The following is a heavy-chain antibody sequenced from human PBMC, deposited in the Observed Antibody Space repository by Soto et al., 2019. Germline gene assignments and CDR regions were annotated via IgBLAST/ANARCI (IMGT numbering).Heavy chain of an antibody. Sequence: GGSLRLSCAASGFTFSSYGMHWVRQAPGKGLEWVAVISYDGSNKYYADSVKGRFTISRDNSKNTLYLQMNSLRAEDTAVYYCAKADSGYGLDYWGQGTLVTVSS. CDR2: ISYDGSNK. D-gene: IGHD5-12*01. CDR3: AKADSGYGLDY. J-gene: IGHJ4*02. V-gene: IGHV3-30*18. CDR1: GFTFSSYG.